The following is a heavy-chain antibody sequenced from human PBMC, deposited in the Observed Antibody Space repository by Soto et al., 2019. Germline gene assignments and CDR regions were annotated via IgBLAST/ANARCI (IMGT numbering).Heavy chain of an antibody. CDR3: ARNRPEPPYYYGMDV. J-gene: IGHJ6*02. CDR1: GYSFTSYW. V-gene: IGHV5-51*01. CDR2: IYPGDSDT. D-gene: IGHD1-1*01. Sequence: GESLKISCKGSGYSFTSYWIGWVRQTPGKGLEWMGIIYPGDSDTRYSPSFQGQVTISADKSISTAYLQWSSLKASDTAMYYCARNRPEPPYYYGMDVWGQGTTVTVSS.